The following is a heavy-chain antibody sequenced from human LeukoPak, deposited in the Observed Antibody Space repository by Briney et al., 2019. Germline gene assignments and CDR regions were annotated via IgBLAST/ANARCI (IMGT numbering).Heavy chain of an antibody. V-gene: IGHV3-21*01. CDR2: IISSGTYI. CDR3: ARDGDILTGYYFDY. Sequence: GGSLRLSCAASGFSFSSYSMNWVRQAPGKGLEWVSSIISSGTYIYYADSVKGRFTIFRDNARKSLSLQMNSLRAEDTALYYCARDGDILTGYYFDYWGQGTLVTVSS. J-gene: IGHJ4*02. D-gene: IGHD3-9*01. CDR1: GFSFSSYS.